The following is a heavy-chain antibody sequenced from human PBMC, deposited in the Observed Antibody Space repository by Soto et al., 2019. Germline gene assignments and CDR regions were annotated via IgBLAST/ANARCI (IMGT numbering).Heavy chain of an antibody. V-gene: IGHV2-5*01. CDR1: GFSLSTSGVG. J-gene: IGHJ6*02. CDR3: ARYSFGYGMDV. Sequence: QITLKESGPTLVKPTQTLTLTCTFSGFSLSTSGVGVGWIRQPPGKALEWLALIYWNDDKRYSPSLKSRLTITQDTSKNPGVLTMTNMDPVDTATYYCARYSFGYGMDVWGQGTTVTVSS. CDR2: IYWNDDK. D-gene: IGHD4-4*01.